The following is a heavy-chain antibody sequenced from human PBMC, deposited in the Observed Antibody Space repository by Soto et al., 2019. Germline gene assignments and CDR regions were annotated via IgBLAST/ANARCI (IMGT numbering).Heavy chain of an antibody. D-gene: IGHD4-17*01. CDR1: GYTFTSYD. Sequence: QVQLVQSGAEVKKPGASVKVSCKASGYTFTSYDINWVRQATGQGLEHLGWMNPNSGNTAYVQKFQGRVTMTWDTSITTAYMELSSLRSEDTALYFCARGIKYGAYSRWFDPWGQGTLVTVSS. CDR2: MNPNSGNT. V-gene: IGHV1-8*01. J-gene: IGHJ5*02. CDR3: ARGIKYGAYSRWFDP.